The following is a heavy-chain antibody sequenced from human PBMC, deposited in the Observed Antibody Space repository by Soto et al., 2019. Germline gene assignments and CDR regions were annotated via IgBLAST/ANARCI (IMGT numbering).Heavy chain of an antibody. J-gene: IGHJ4*02. Sequence: GGSLRLSCAASGFTFSSYAMSWVRQAPGKGLEWVSAISGSGGSTYYADSVKGRFTISRDNSKNTLYLQMNSLRAEDTAVYYCAKSRHIVGATTVTLVGFDYWGQGTLVTVS. CDR1: GFTFSSYA. V-gene: IGHV3-23*01. CDR2: ISGSGGST. D-gene: IGHD1-26*01. CDR3: AKSRHIVGATTVTLVGFDY.